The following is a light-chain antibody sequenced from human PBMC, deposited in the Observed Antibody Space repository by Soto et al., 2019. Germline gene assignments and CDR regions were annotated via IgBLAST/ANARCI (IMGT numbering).Light chain of an antibody. J-gene: IGLJ1*01. CDR3: HVWDSSSGHYI. CDR1: NIGRKS. CDR2: DDS. Sequence: SYELTQPPSVSVAPGQTARISCGGNNIGRKSVHWYQQKPGRAPVVVVYDDSDRPSGIPERFSGANSGDTATLTISRVEAGDEDDYYCHVWDSSSGHYIFGTGTKVTVL. V-gene: IGLV3-21*02.